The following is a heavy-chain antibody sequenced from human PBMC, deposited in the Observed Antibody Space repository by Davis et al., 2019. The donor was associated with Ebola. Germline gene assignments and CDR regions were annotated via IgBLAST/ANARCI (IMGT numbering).Heavy chain of an antibody. J-gene: IGHJ6*04. CDR3: ARDLGRWEAGPYYYYGMDV. V-gene: IGHV1-46*02. CDR2: INPSGGST. D-gene: IGHD1-26*01. CDR1: GYTFNLYG. Sequence: AASVTVSCKASGYTFNLYGISWVRQAPGQGLEWMGIINPSGGSTSYAQRFQGRVTMTRDTSTSTVYMEVRSLRSEDTAVYYCARDLGRWEAGPYYYYGMDVWGKGTTVTVSS.